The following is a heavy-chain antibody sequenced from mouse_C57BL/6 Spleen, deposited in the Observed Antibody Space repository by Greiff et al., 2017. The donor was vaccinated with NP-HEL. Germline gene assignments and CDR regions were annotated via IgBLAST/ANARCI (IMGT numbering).Heavy chain of an antibody. Sequence: QVQLQQPGAELVMPGASVKLSCKASGYTFTSYWMHWVKQRPGQGLEWIGEIDPSDSYTNYNQKFKGKSTLTVDKSSSTAYMQLSSLTSEDSAVYYCARSGNWEYYFDYWGQGTTLTVSS. CDR2: IDPSDSYT. CDR3: ARSGNWEYYFDY. V-gene: IGHV1-69*01. D-gene: IGHD4-1*01. CDR1: GYTFTSYW. J-gene: IGHJ2*01.